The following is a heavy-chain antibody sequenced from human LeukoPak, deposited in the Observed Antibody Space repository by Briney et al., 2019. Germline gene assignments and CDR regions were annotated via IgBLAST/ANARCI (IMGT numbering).Heavy chain of an antibody. V-gene: IGHV1-69*04. Sequence: GASVKVSCKASGGTFSSYAISWVRQAPGQGLEWMGRIIPILGIAYYAQKFQGRVTITADKSTSTAYMELSSLRSEDTAVYCCARDSHDSSGYYHDQFDYWGQGTLVTVSS. CDR1: GGTFSSYA. J-gene: IGHJ4*02. D-gene: IGHD3-22*01. CDR3: ARDSHDSSGYYHDQFDY. CDR2: IIPILGIA.